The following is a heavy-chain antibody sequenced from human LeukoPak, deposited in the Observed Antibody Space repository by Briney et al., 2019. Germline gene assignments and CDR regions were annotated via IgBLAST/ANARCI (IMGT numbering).Heavy chain of an antibody. Sequence: SETLSLTCAVYGGSFSGYYWSWIRQPPGEGLEWIGEINHSGSTNYNPSLKSRVTISVDTSKNQFSLKLSSVTAADTAVYYCASLISSGWPFDYWGQGTLVTVSS. CDR2: INHSGST. D-gene: IGHD6-19*01. CDR3: ASLISSGWPFDY. CDR1: GGSFSGYY. V-gene: IGHV4-34*01. J-gene: IGHJ4*02.